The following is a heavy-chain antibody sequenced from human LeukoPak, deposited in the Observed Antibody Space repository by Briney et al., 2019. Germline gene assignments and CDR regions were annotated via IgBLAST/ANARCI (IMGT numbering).Heavy chain of an antibody. CDR2: INHSGST. J-gene: IGHJ4*02. CDR1: GGSFSGYY. D-gene: IGHD2-2*01. Sequence: SETLSLTCAVYGGSFSGYYWSWIRQPPGKGLEWIGEINHSGSTNYDPSLKSRVTISVDTSKNQFSLKLSSATAADTAVYYCARGLPAYCSSTSCYANDYWGQGTLVTVSS. V-gene: IGHV4-34*01. CDR3: ARGLPAYCSSTSCYANDY.